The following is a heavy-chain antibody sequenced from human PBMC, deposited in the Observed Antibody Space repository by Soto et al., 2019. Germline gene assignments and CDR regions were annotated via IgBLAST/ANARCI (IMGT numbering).Heavy chain of an antibody. J-gene: IGHJ6*02. CDR3: ARGDATKIVVTTYYGMDV. Sequence: QVQLVQSGAEVKKPGSSVKVSCKASGGSLSNYGISWVRQDPGQGLEWMGGIIPVFGTANYAQKFQGRVTITADESTSIVYMDVTSLRSQDTAVYYCARGDATKIVVTTYYGMDVWGQGTKVTVSS. CDR2: IIPVFGTA. D-gene: IGHD4-17*01. CDR1: GGSLSNYG. V-gene: IGHV1-69*12.